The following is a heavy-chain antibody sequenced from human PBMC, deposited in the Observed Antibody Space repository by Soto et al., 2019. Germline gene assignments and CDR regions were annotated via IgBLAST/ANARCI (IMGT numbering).Heavy chain of an antibody. Sequence: GASVKVSCKASGYTFTTYAIHWVRQAPGQRLEWMGWINAGNGNTKYSQKFQGRVTITTDSSASTTYMELSSLRYEDTAVYYCAASPSFWQNYYYGAMDVWGQGTTVTVSS. CDR3: AASPSFWQNYYYGAMDV. V-gene: IGHV1-3*01. CDR1: GYTFTTYA. J-gene: IGHJ6*02. CDR2: INAGNGNT.